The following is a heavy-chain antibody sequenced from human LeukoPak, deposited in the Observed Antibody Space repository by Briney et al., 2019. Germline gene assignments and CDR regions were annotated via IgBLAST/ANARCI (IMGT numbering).Heavy chain of an antibody. CDR1: GYTFTSYG. J-gene: IGHJ3*01. V-gene: IGHV1-18*01. D-gene: IGHD2-2*01. CDR3: ARRYCSSTSCYGADAFDL. Sequence: ASVKVSCKASGYTFTSYGISWVRQAPGQGLEWMGWISAYNGNTNYAQKLQGRVTITADGSTSTAYMELSSLRSEDTAVYYCARRYCSSTSCYGADAFDLWGQGTMVTVSS. CDR2: ISAYNGNT.